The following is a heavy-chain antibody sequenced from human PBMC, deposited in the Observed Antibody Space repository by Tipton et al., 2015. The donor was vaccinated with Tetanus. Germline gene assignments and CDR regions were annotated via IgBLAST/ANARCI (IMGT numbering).Heavy chain of an antibody. CDR2: TYYRSKWYS. Sequence: GLVKPSQTLSLTCAISGDSVSSNSAAWNWIRQSPSRGLEWLGRTYYRSKWYSDYAVSVRSRITINPDTSKNQFSLKLSSVTAADTAVYYCARIGWLQQNKSAFDIWGQGTVVTVSS. CDR1: GDSVSSNSAA. CDR3: ARIGWLQQNKSAFDI. J-gene: IGHJ3*02. V-gene: IGHV6-1*01. D-gene: IGHD6-19*01.